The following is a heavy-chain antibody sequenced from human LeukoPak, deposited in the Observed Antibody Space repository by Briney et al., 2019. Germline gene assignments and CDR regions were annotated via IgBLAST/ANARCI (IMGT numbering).Heavy chain of an antibody. CDR2: IYYSGST. CDR1: GGSISSHY. V-gene: IGHV4-59*11. Sequence: SETLSLTCHVSGGSISSHYWSWIRQPPGKGLEWIGYIYYSGSTNYNPSLKSRVTISVDTSKNQFSLKLSSVTAADTAVYYCAGLLFSSSWYWFDPWGQGTLVTVSS. J-gene: IGHJ5*02. CDR3: AGLLFSSSWYWFDP. D-gene: IGHD6-13*01.